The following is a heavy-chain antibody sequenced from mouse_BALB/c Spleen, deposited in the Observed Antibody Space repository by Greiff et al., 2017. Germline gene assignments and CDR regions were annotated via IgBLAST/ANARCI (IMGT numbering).Heavy chain of an antibody. J-gene: IGHJ4*01. CDR1: GYSFTGYY. D-gene: IGHD2-2*01. Sequence: VQLKQSGPELVKPGASVKISCKASGYSFTGYYMHWVKQSHVKSLEWIGRINPYNGATSYNQNFKDKASLTVDKSSSTAYMELHSLTSEDSAVYYCARDGYGRYYAMDYWGQGTSVTVSS. V-gene: IGHV1-31*01. CDR2: INPYNGAT. CDR3: ARDGYGRYYAMDY.